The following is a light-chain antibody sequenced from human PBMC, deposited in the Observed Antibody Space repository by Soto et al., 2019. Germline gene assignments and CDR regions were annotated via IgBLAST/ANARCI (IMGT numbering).Light chain of an antibody. V-gene: IGKV1-16*01. CDR1: QGISSS. CDR2: DAS. Sequence: DLHMTQSPSSLSASVGYVVTITCRASQGISSSLAWYQQKPGKAPRLMIFDASSLYSGVPSRFSGSGSGTEFTLTISSLQPDDFATYYCQQYDSYSWTFGQGTKVDI. CDR3: QQYDSYSWT. J-gene: IGKJ1*01.